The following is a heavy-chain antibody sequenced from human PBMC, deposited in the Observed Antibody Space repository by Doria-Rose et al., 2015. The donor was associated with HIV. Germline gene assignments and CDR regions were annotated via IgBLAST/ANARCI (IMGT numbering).Heavy chain of an antibody. CDR3: ARMGSYRELDY. CDR1: GASVSSRGYY. V-gene: IGHV4-31*03. J-gene: IGHJ4*02. Sequence: VTLVSSGPGLVNASETLSLTCSVSGASVSSRGYYWNWIRQVPGKGLESLGYTYYTGTSDYSPSLKSRLNMAADTSKNQFSLKLSFATVADTAVYYCARMGSYRELDYWGQGALVTVSS. D-gene: IGHD3-3*01. CDR2: TYYTGTS.